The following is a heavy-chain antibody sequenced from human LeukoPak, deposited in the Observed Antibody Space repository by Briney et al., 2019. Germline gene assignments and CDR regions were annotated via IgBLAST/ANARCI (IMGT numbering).Heavy chain of an antibody. V-gene: IGHV3-30-3*01. Sequence: GGSLRLSCTASGFTLSRFAMHWVRQAPGKGLEWLGHMSDDGSEKHYVDSVRGRFTISRDPSKNTLYLEMTSLRTEDTAVYYCAREADSGYYRTVDYWGQGTMVTVSS. CDR1: GFTLSRFA. J-gene: IGHJ4*02. CDR3: AREADSGYYRTVDY. D-gene: IGHD2-15*01. CDR2: MSDDGSEK.